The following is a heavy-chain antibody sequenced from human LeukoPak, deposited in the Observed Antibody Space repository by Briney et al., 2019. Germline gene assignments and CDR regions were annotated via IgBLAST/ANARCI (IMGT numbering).Heavy chain of an antibody. V-gene: IGHV3-74*01. J-gene: IGHJ4*02. Sequence: PGGSLRLSCAASGFTFSSYWIHWVRQAPGKGLVGVSRINNDGRSTNYADSVKGRFTISRDNAKNTLYLQMNSLRAEDTAVYYCARVRWGGLYYFDYWGQGTLVTVSS. CDR2: INNDGRST. CDR3: ARVRWGGLYYFDY. D-gene: IGHD3-16*01. CDR1: GFTFSSYW.